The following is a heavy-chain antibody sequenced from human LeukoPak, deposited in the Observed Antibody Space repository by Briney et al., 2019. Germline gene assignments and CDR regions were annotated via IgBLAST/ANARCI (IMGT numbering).Heavy chain of an antibody. CDR1: GFTFSSYG. V-gene: IGHV3-30*03. CDR3: ARQLLLNWELLGEYDY. J-gene: IGHJ4*02. Sequence: GGSLRLSCAASGFTFSSYGMHWVRQAPGKGLEWVAVISYDGSNKYYADSVKGRFTISRDNSKNTLYLQMNSLRAEDTAVYYCARQLLLNWELLGEYDYWGQGTLVTVSS. CDR2: ISYDGSNK. D-gene: IGHD1-26*01.